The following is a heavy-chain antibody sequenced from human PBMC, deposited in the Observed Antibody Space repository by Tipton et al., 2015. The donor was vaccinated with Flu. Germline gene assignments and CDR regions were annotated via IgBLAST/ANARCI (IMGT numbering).Heavy chain of an antibody. CDR2: INHSGST. Sequence: TLSLTCAAYGGSFSGYYWSWIRQPPGKGLEWIGEINHSGSTNYNPSLKSRVTISVDTSKNQFSLKLSSVTAADTAVYYCARAPSGGSSIAARPNWFDPWGQGTLVTVSS. J-gene: IGHJ5*02. D-gene: IGHD6-6*01. CDR1: GGSFSGYY. V-gene: IGHV4-34*01. CDR3: ARAPSGGSSIAARPNWFDP.